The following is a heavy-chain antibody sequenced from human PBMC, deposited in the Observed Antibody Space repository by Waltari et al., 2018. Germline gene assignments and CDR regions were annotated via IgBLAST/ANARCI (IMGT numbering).Heavy chain of an antibody. V-gene: IGHV3-15*01. CDR1: GFTFSDAW. Sequence: EAQLVESGGGLVKPGGSLRLSCVASGFTFSDAWMNWVRQAPGKGVEGVARIKSKAAGGSTEYAAPVKGRFSISRDDSEKMLHLQMNSLKIEDTAVYYCASSPTYWGQGILVTVSS. CDR2: IKSKAAGGST. CDR3: ASSPTY. J-gene: IGHJ4*02.